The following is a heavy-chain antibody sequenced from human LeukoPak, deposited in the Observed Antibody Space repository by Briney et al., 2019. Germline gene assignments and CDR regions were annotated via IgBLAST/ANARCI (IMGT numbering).Heavy chain of an antibody. CDR1: GGTFSSYA. V-gene: IGHV1-69*13. Sequence: GASVKVSCKASGGTFSSYAISWVRQAPGQGLEWMGGIIPIFGTANYAQKFQGRVTITADESTSTAYMELRSLRSDDTAVYYCARADCSGGSCYLIDYWGQGTLVTVSS. J-gene: IGHJ4*02. CDR2: IIPIFGTA. CDR3: ARADCSGGSCYLIDY. D-gene: IGHD2-15*01.